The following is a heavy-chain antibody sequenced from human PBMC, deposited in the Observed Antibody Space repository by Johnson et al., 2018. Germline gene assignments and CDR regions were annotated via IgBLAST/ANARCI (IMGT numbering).Heavy chain of an antibody. D-gene: IGHD2-2*02. Sequence: VQLVQSGAEVKKPGESLKISCKGSGYTFTSYWIGWVRQMPGKGLEWMGIIYPGDSDTRYSPSFQGQVTISADKSTTTAYLQWSSLTAADTAMYYSARLAPAGIVVVPAPISGWFDPWGQGTLVTVSS. V-gene: IGHV5-51*01. CDR2: IYPGDSDT. CDR1: GYTFTSYW. J-gene: IGHJ5*02. CDR3: ARLAPAGIVVVPAPISGWFDP.